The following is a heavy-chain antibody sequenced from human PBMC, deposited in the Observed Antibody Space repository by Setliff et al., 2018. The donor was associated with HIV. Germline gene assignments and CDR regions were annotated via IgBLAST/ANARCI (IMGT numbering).Heavy chain of an antibody. CDR2: IYYSGST. D-gene: IGHD2-15*01. V-gene: IGHV4-61*01. CDR3: AGSPAWRSDSGLHTFDY. J-gene: IGHJ4*02. Sequence: SETLSLTCAVAGGSVSSDSFYWSWIRQPPGKGLEWIGYIYYSGSTYYNPSLKSLTIMSADTSKNQFSLKLSSVTAADTAVYYCAGSPAWRSDSGLHTFDYWGQGTLVTVSS. CDR1: GGSVSSDSFY.